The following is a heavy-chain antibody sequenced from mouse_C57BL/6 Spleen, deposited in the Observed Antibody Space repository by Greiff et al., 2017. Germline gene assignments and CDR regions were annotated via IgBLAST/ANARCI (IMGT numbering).Heavy chain of an antibody. J-gene: IGHJ4*01. CDR3: ARNPTMVNRAKDY. CDR2: IWSGGST. Sequence: VQLKESGPGLVQPSQRLSIPCTVSGFSLTRYGVHWVRQSPGKGLEWLGVIWSGGSTDYNAAFLSRLSISKDNSKSQVFFKMNRLQADDTAIYYCARNPTMVNRAKDYWGQGTAVTVSS. CDR1: GFSLTRYG. D-gene: IGHD2-13*01. V-gene: IGHV2-2*01.